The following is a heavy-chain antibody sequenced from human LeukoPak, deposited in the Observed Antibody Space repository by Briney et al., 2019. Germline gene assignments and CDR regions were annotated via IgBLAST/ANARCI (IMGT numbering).Heavy chain of an antibody. CDR1: GFTFSSYG. D-gene: IGHD2-2*01. CDR2: IRYDGSNK. Sequence: GGSLRLSCAASGFTFSSYGMHWVRQAPGKGLEWVAFIRYDGSNKYYADSVKGRFTISRDNSKNTLYLQMNSLRAEDTAVYYCAKRGVPAAMVGAFDIWGQGTMVTVSS. V-gene: IGHV3-30*02. CDR3: AKRGVPAAMVGAFDI. J-gene: IGHJ3*02.